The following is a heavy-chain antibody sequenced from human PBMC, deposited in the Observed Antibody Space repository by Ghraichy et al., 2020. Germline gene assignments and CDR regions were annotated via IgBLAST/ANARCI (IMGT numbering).Heavy chain of an antibody. CDR2: IYTSGST. D-gene: IGHD6-19*01. J-gene: IGHJ4*02. Sequence: SETLSLTCTVSGGSISSYYWSWIRQPPGKGLEWIGYIYTSGSTNYNPSLKSRVTISVDTSKNQFSLKLSSVTAADTAVYYCARHAVAGTSPFDYWGQGTLVTVSS. V-gene: IGHV4-4*09. CDR1: GGSISSYY. CDR3: ARHAVAGTSPFDY.